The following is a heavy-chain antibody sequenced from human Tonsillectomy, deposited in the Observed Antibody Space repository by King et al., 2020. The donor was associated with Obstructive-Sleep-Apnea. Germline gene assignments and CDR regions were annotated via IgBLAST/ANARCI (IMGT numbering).Heavy chain of an antibody. Sequence: VQLQQWGAGLLKPSETLSLTCAVYGGSFSGYYWSWIRQPPGKGLEWIGEINHSGSTNYNPSLKSRVTLSVDTSKNQFSLKLSSVTAADTAVYYCARVDQFYLDYWGQGTLVTVSS. CDR2: INHSGST. J-gene: IGHJ4*02. V-gene: IGHV4-34*01. CDR1: GGSFSGYY. CDR3: ARVDQFYLDY.